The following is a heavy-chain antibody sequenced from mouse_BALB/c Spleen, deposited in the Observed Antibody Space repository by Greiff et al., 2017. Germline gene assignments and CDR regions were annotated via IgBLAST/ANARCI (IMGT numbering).Heavy chain of an antibody. J-gene: IGHJ2*01. V-gene: IGHV1S26*01. D-gene: IGHD2-1*01. CDR3: ASLYGNYVPDY. CDR1: GYTFTSYT. CDR2: INPSSGYT. Sequence: QVQLQQPGAELVKPGASVKMSCKASGYTFTSYTMHWVKQRPGQGLEWIGYINPSSGYTNYNQKFKDKATLTADKSSSTAYMQLSSLTSEDSAVYYCASLYGNYVPDYWGQGTTLTVSS.